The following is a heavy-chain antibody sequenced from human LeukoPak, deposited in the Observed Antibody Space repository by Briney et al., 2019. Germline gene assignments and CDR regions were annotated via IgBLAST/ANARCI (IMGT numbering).Heavy chain of an antibody. D-gene: IGHD3-22*01. J-gene: IGHJ4*02. V-gene: IGHV1-69*05. CDR1: RGTFDSYG. CDR2: VMAIFGGV. CDR3: ARGELGDRSGFSFFDY. Sequence: ASVKVSCKAPRGTFDSYGISWVRQAPGQGLEGMGGVMAIFGGVKYGQKFQGRATITTDASTSTAYMELSSLTSEDTGIYYCARGELGDRSGFSFFDYWGQGTLVTVSS.